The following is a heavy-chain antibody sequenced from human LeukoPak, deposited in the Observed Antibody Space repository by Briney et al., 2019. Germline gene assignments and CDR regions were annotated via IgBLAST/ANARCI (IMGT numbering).Heavy chain of an antibody. CDR3: ASRHLAVAGTFGF. Sequence: ASVKVSCKASGGTFSSYAISWVRQAPGQGLEWMGRIIPIFGTANYAQKFQGRVTITTDESTSTAYMELSSLRSEDPAVYYCASRHLAVAGTFGFWGQGTLVNVSS. J-gene: IGHJ4*02. D-gene: IGHD6-19*01. CDR2: IIPIFGTA. V-gene: IGHV1-69*05. CDR1: GGTFSSYA.